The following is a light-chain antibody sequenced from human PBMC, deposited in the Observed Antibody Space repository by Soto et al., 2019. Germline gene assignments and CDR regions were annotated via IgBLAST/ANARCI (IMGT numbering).Light chain of an antibody. Sequence: IQMTQSPSSVSASVGDRVTISCRSTQGVTSWLAWYQHKQGKAPKLLIYAASTLHSGVPSRFSGSGSGTEFTLTISGLQPEDFATYYCQQANSFPITFGQGTRLEI. V-gene: IGKV1-12*01. CDR2: AAS. J-gene: IGKJ5*01. CDR1: QGVTSW. CDR3: QQANSFPIT.